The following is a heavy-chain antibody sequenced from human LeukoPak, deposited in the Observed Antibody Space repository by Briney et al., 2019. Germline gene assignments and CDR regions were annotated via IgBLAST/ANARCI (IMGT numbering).Heavy chain of an antibody. CDR3: ATGPAGITGTTFDP. CDR2: FDPEDGET. CDR1: GYTLTELS. J-gene: IGHJ5*02. D-gene: IGHD1-20*01. V-gene: IGHV1-24*01. Sequence: ASVKVSCEVSGYTLTELSMHWVRQAPGKGLEWMGGFDPEDGETIYAQKFQGRVTMTEDTSTDTAYMELSSLRSEDTAVYYCATGPAGITGTTFDPWGQGTLVTVSS.